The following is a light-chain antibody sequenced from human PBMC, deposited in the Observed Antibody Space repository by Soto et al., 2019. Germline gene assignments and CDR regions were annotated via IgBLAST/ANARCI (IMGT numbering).Light chain of an antibody. CDR3: QQYSDSSGA. CDR1: HSIGTW. Sequence: DIQVTQSPSTLSASVGDRVTITCGASHSIGTWLAWYQQKPGKAPKLLIFDSSTLESGVPSRFSGSGYGTDFTLTISRLQSDDFATYCCQQYSDSSGAFGQGTRVEIK. V-gene: IGKV1-5*01. J-gene: IGKJ1*01. CDR2: DSS.